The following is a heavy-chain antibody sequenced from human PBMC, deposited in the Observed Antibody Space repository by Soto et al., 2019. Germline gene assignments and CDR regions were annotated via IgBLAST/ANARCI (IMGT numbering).Heavy chain of an antibody. CDR3: AQRKVATTDDPHAPFDY. CDR2: IHPSGST. CDR1: SGSITSSHW. V-gene: IGHV4-4*02. J-gene: IGHJ4*02. Sequence: QVQLQESGPGLVKPSGTLSLTCAVSSGSITSSHWWRWVRQSPDKGLEWIAEIHPSGSTNYNPSXXXXXXXXXXXXXXXXXXXXXXXXAADTAMYYCAQRKVATTDDPHAPFDYWGPGTPVTVSS. D-gene: IGHD5-12*01.